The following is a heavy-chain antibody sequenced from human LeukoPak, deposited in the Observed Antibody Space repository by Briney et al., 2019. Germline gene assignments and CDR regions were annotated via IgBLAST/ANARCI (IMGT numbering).Heavy chain of an antibody. CDR3: ASDPRYCSSTSCYRP. J-gene: IGHJ5*02. CDR1: GGTFSSYT. D-gene: IGHD2-2*01. CDR2: IIPILGIA. V-gene: IGHV1-69*02. Sequence: SVKVSCKASGGTFSSYTISWVRQAPGQGLEWMGRIIPILGIANYAQKFQGTVTITADKSTSTAYMELSSLRSEDTAVYYCASDPRYCSSTSCYRPWGQGTLVTVSS.